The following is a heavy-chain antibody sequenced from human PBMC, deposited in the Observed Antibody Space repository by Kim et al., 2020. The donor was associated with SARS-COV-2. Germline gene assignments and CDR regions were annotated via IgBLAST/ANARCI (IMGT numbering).Heavy chain of an antibody. Sequence: RNNPSFQGQVTISADKSISTAYLQWSSLKASDTAMYYCATHFPMRFPMDVWGQGTTVTVSS. CDR3: ATHFPMRFPMDV. D-gene: IGHD2-2*01. V-gene: IGHV5-51*01. J-gene: IGHJ6*02.